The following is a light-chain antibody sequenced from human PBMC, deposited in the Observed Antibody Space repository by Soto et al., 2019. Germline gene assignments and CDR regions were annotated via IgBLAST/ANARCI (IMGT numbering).Light chain of an antibody. CDR2: GVS. CDR3: QQYANSPIT. V-gene: IGKV3-20*01. J-gene: IGKJ5*01. CDR1: QPVSSNF. Sequence: ELVLTQSPGTLSLSPVESATLSCRASQPVSSNFLAWYQQKPGQAPRLLIYGVSSRASGIPDRFFGSGSRKDFTLTINRLEPEDFAVYYCQQYANSPITFGQGTRLEIK.